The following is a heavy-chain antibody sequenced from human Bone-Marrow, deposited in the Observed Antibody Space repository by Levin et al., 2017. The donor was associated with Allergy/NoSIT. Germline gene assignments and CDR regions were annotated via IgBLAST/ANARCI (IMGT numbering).Heavy chain of an antibody. CDR1: GFTFSAYR. J-gene: IGHJ4*02. CDR3: TRDWDTSDRTGYYYSFEY. D-gene: IGHD3-22*01. CDR2: ISSSSNII. V-gene: IGHV3-48*02. Sequence: ASVKVSCAASGFTFSAYRMNWVRQAPGKGLEWVSFISSSSNIIYYADSVKGRFTISRDNAKNSLFLQMNSLRDEDTAVYYCTRDWDTSDRTGYYYSFEYWGQGTLVTVSS.